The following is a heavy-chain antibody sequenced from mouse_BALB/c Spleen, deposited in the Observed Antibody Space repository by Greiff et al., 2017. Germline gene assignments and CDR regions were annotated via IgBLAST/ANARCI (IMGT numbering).Heavy chain of an antibody. CDR1: GYTFTSYW. CDR3: ARDGPDY. V-gene: IGHV1-7*01. J-gene: IGHJ2*01. CDR2: INPSTGYT. Sequence: QVQLKQSGAELAKPGASVKMSCKASGYTFTSYWMHWVKQRPGQGLEWIGYINPSTGYTEYNQKFKDKATLTADKSSSTAYMQLSSLTSEDSAVYYCARDGPDYWGQGTTLTVSS.